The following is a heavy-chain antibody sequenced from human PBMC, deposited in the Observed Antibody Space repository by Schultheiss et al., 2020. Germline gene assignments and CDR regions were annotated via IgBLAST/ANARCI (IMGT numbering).Heavy chain of an antibody. CDR1: GYTFTGYY. D-gene: IGHD7-27*01. V-gene: IGHV1-18*04. J-gene: IGHJ6*02. CDR3: ARDGDHYGMDV. CDR2: ISAYNGNT. Sequence: ASVKVSCKASGYTFTGYYMHWVRQAPGQGLELMGWISAYNGNTNYAQKLQGRVTMTTDTSTSTAYMELRSLRSDDTAVYYCARDGDHYGMDVWGQGTTVTVSS.